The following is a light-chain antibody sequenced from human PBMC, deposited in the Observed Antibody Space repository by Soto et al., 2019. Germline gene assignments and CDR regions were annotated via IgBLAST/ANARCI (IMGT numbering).Light chain of an antibody. CDR2: DVS. CDR1: SSDVGGYNY. CDR3: SSYTSSSTYV. J-gene: IGLJ1*01. Sequence: QSALTQPASVSGSPGQSITISCTGTSSDVGGYNYVSWYHQHPGKAPKVMIYDVSNRPSGVSDRFSGSKSGNTASLTISGLQAEDEAEYYCSSYTSSSTYVSGTGTKLTVL. V-gene: IGLV2-14*01.